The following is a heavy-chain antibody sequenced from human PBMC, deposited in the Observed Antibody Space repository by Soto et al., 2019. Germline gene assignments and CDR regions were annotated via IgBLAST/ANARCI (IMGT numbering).Heavy chain of an antibody. J-gene: IGHJ6*02. CDR2: IIPIFGTA. Sequence: SVKVSCKASGGTFSSYAISWVRQAPGQGLEWMGGIIPIFGTANYAQKFQGRVTITADESTSTAYMELSSLRSEDTAVYYCARALRAYYYDSSGYEYYGMDVWGQGTTVTVSS. V-gene: IGHV1-69*13. CDR3: ARALRAYYYDSSGYEYYGMDV. D-gene: IGHD3-22*01. CDR1: GGTFSSYA.